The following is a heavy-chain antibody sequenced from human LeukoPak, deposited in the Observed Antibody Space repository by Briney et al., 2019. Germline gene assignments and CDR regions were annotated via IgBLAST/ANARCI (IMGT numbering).Heavy chain of an antibody. CDR2: INHSGSI. D-gene: IGHD3-3*01. CDR3: ARGGPKTTIFGVVPDRYFDY. V-gene: IGHV4-34*01. J-gene: IGHJ4*02. CDR1: GGSISSYY. Sequence: PSETLSLTCTVSGGSISSYYWSWIRQPPGKGLEWIGEINHSGSINYNPSLKSRVTISVDTSKNQFSLKLSSVTAADTAVYYCARGGPKTTIFGVVPDRYFDYWGQGTLVTVSS.